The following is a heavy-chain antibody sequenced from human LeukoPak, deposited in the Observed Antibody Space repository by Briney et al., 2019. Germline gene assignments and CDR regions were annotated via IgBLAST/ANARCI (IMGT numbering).Heavy chain of an antibody. V-gene: IGHV4-4*07. CDR3: ARDFAWVGSRAPFEI. Sequence: SETLSLTCTVSGGSLSSYCWSWIPQPAGEGLEWIGRVYNSGRTDYNPSLQSRVTISVDTSKNHLYLQLSSGTAADTGVYYCARDFAWVGSRAPFEICGQGTKVSVSS. J-gene: IGHJ3*02. D-gene: IGHD3-10*01. CDR1: GGSLSSYC. CDR2: VYNSGRT.